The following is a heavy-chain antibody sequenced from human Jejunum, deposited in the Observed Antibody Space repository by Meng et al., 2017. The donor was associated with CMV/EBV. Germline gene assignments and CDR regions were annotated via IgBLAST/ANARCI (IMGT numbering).Heavy chain of an antibody. V-gene: IGHV1-46*01. D-gene: IGHD5-12*01. CDR3: ARDGIVGSITWFDP. J-gene: IGHJ5*02. CDR2: IYPSAGST. Sequence: SGYTFTKYYIQWVRQAPGQGLEWMGNIYPSAGSTTYAQKFQGRVTMTRDTSTSTVYMELSSLRSEDSAVYYCARDGIVGSITWFDPWGQGTLVTVSS. CDR1: GYTFTKYY.